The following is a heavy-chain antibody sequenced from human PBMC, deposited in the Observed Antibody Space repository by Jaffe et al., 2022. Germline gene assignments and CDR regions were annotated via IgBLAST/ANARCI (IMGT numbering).Heavy chain of an antibody. CDR3: ARHGAWGYSSGWFLDY. CDR2: IYYSGST. CDR1: GGSISSSSYY. V-gene: IGHV4-39*01. Sequence: QLQLQESGPGLVKPSETLSLTCTVSGGSISSSSYYWGWIRQPPGKGLEWIGSIYYSGSTYYNPSLKSRVTISVDTSKNQFSLKLSSVTAADTAVYYCARHGAWGYSSGWFLDYWGQGTLVTVSS. D-gene: IGHD6-19*01. J-gene: IGHJ4*02.